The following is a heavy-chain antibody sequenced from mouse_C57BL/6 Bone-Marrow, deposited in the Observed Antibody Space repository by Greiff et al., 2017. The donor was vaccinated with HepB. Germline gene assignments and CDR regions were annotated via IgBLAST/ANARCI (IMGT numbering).Heavy chain of an antibody. V-gene: IGHV5-9*01. CDR2: ISGGGGNT. CDR1: GFTFSSYT. J-gene: IGHJ2*01. D-gene: IGHD1-1*01. Sequence: EVMLVESGGGLVKPGGSLKLSCAASGFTFSSYTMSWVRQTPEKRLGWVATISGGGGNTYYPDSVKGRFTISRDNAKNTLYLQMSSLRSEDTALYYCARHEGYYYGSSYGYWGQGTTLTVSS. CDR3: ARHEGYYYGSSYGY.